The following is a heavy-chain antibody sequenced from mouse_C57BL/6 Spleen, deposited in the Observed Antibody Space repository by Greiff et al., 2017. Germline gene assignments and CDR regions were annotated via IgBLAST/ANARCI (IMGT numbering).Heavy chain of an antibody. J-gene: IGHJ4*01. CDR3: ALYSNYDYYAMDY. CDR2: IYPGDGDT. CDR1: GYAFSSSW. Sequence: QVQLQQSGPELVKPGASVKISCKASGYAFSSSWMNWVKQRPGKGLEWIGRIYPGDGDTNYNGKFKGKATLTADKSSSTAYMQLSSLTSEDSAVYFCALYSNYDYYAMDYWGQGTSVTVSS. V-gene: IGHV1-82*01. D-gene: IGHD2-5*01.